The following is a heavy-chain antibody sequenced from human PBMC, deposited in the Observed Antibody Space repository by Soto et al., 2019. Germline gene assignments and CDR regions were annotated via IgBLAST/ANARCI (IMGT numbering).Heavy chain of an antibody. CDR1: GFTFSSYA. J-gene: IGHJ4*02. V-gene: IGHV3-23*01. CDR3: VGSRQSEIAVAGSYY. CDR2: ISGSGGST. Sequence: GGSLRLSCAASGFTFSSYAMSWVRQAPGKGLEWVSAISGSGGSTYYADSVKGRFTISRDNSKNTLYLQMNSLRAEDTAVYYCVGSRQSEIAVAGSYYWGQGTLVTVSS. D-gene: IGHD6-19*01.